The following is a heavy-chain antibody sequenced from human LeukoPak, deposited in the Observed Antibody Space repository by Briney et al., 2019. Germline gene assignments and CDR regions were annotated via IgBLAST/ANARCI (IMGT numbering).Heavy chain of an antibody. CDR2: MKPDGSEK. Sequence: GGSLRLSCAASVFTFSNCWMSCVRQAPGRGLEWVANMKPDGSEKYYVDSVKGRFTISRDNAKKSLYLQMNNLRAEDTAVYYCARPRWGDWGQGTLVTVSS. J-gene: IGHJ4*02. D-gene: IGHD3-16*01. CDR3: ARPRWGD. V-gene: IGHV3-7*01. CDR1: VFTFSNCW.